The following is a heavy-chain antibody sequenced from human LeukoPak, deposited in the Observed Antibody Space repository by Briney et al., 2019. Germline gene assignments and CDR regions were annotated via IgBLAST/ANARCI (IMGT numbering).Heavy chain of an antibody. CDR3: ARDHYDILTGYYAVLTGWFDP. J-gene: IGHJ5*02. V-gene: IGHV1-18*01. Sequence: ASVKVSCKASGYTFTSYGISWVRQAPGQGLEWMGWISAYKGNTNYAQKLQGRVTMTTDTSTSTAYMELRSLRSDDTAVYYCARDHYDILTGYYAVLTGWFDPWGQGTLVTVSS. CDR1: GYTFTSYG. CDR2: ISAYKGNT. D-gene: IGHD3-9*01.